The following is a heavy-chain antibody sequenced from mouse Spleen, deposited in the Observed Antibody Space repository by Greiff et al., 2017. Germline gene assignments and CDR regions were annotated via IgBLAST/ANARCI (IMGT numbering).Heavy chain of an antibody. J-gene: IGHJ2*01. V-gene: IGHV5-9-3*01. Sequence: EVQRVESGGGLVKLGGSLKLSCAASGFTFSSYAMSWVRQTPEKRLAWVATISSGGGNTYYPDSVKGRFTISRDNAKNTLYLQMSSLKSEDTAMYYCARAEGYDYDGNYWGQGTTLTVSS. CDR1: GFTFSSYA. D-gene: IGHD2-4*01. CDR2: ISSGGGNT. CDR3: ARAEGYDYDGNY.